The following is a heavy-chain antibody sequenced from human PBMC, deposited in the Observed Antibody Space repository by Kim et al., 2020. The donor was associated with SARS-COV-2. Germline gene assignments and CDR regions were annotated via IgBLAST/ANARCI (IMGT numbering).Heavy chain of an antibody. CDR3: ARDSGSSGWRFFIDY. CDR2: ISSSSSYI. V-gene: IGHV3-21*01. CDR1: GFTFSSYS. J-gene: IGHJ4*02. Sequence: GGSLRLSCAASGFTFSSYSMNWVRQAPGKGLEWVSSISSSSSYIYYADSVKGRFTISRDNAKNSLYLQMNSLRAEDTAVYYCARDSGSSGWRFFIDYWGQGTLVTVSS. D-gene: IGHD1-26*01.